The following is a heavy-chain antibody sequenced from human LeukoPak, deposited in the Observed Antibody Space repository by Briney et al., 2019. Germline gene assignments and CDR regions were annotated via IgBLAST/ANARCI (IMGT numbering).Heavy chain of an antibody. CDR2: IYYSGST. CDR1: GGSISSHY. Sequence: SETLSLTCTVSGGSISSHYWSWIRQPPGKGLEWIGYIYYSGSTNYNPSLKSRVTISVDTSKNQFSLKLSSVTAADTAVYYCARAGGYSGSFFDYWGQGTLVTVSS. V-gene: IGHV4-59*11. CDR3: ARAGGYSGSFFDY. J-gene: IGHJ4*02. D-gene: IGHD1-26*01.